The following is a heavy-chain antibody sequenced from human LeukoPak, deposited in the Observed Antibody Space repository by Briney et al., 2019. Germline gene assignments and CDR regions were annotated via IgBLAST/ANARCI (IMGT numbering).Heavy chain of an antibody. V-gene: IGHV3-48*01. Sequence: GGSLRLSCAASGFTFSDYSMNWVRQAPGKGLEWVSHISSRSSTIYYADSVKGRLTISRDNAKNSLYLQMNSLRAEDTAVYYCARGTMYVSPYWGQGTLVTVSS. CDR3: ARGTMYVSPY. CDR2: ISSRSSTI. CDR1: GFTFSDYS. J-gene: IGHJ4*02. D-gene: IGHD2-8*01.